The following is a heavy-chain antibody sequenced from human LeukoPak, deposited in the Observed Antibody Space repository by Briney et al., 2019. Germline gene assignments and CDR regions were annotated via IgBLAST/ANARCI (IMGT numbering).Heavy chain of an antibody. CDR1: GYSFTSYW. CDR3: ARQGATVTTYFDY. D-gene: IGHD4-17*01. Sequence: GESLKISCKGSGYSFTSYWIGWVRPLPGKGLEWMGIIYPGDSDTRYSPSFQGQVTISADKSISTAYLQWSSLKASDTAMYYCARQGATVTTYFDYWGQGTLVTVSS. CDR2: IYPGDSDT. J-gene: IGHJ4*02. V-gene: IGHV5-51*01.